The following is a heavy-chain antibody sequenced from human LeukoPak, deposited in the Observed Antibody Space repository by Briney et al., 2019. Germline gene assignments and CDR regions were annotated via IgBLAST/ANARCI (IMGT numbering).Heavy chain of an antibody. J-gene: IGHJ4*02. CDR3: ASSPAAGQFDY. D-gene: IGHD6-13*01. CDR2: IYYSGST. CDR1: GGSISSYY. V-gene: IGHV4-59*01. Sequence: SETLSLTCTVSGGSISSYYWSWIRQPPGKGLEWIGYIYYSGSTNYNPSLKSRVTISVDTSKNQFSLKLSSVTAADTAVYYRASSPAAGQFDYWGQGTLVTVSS.